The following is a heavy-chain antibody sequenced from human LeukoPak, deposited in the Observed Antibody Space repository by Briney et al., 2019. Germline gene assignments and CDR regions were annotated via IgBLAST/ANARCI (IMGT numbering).Heavy chain of an antibody. D-gene: IGHD6-19*01. CDR3: ARDGGARAVTAPDAFDI. CDR2: ISSSGSTI. CDR1: GFTFSSYE. Sequence: GGSLRLSCAASGFTFSSYEMNWVRQAPGKGLEWVSYISSSGSTIYSADSVKGRFTISRDNAKNSLYLQMNSLRAEDTAIYYCARDGGARAVTAPDAFDIWGQGTMVTVSS. V-gene: IGHV3-48*03. J-gene: IGHJ3*02.